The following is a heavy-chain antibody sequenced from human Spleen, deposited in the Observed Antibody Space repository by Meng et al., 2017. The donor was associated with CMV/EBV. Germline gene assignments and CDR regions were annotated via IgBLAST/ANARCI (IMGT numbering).Heavy chain of an antibody. J-gene: IGHJ4*02. Sequence: QGRLQESGQGLVKPSETLSLTCSVSGGSISSFYWSWIRQPAGKGLEWIGRIYTSGSTNYNPSLKSRVTMSVDTSKNQISLRLRSVTAADTAVYYCATGSGDFDHWGQGTLVTVSS. D-gene: IGHD1-26*01. CDR2: IYTSGST. CDR3: ATGSGDFDH. CDR1: GGSISSFY. V-gene: IGHV4-4*07.